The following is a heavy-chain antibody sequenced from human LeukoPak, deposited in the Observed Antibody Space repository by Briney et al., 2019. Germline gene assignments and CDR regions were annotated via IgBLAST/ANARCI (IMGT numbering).Heavy chain of an antibody. CDR2: ISSGSSTI. CDR1: GFTLSSYS. J-gene: IGHJ4*02. CDR3: ARGRATGRSGGDY. Sequence: GGSLRLSCVASGFTLSSYSMNWVRQAPGKGLELVSYISSGSSTIYYADSVKGRFTISRDNAKNSLYLQMNSLRDEDTAVYYCARGRATGRSGGDYWGQGTLVTVSS. V-gene: IGHV3-48*02. D-gene: IGHD3-9*01.